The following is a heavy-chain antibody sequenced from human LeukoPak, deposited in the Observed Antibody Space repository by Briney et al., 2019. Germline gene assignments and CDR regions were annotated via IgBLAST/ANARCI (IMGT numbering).Heavy chain of an antibody. CDR2: IYFSGST. D-gene: IGHD3-10*01. CDR1: GCSISSYY. J-gene: IGHJ4*02. V-gene: IGHV4-59*01. Sequence: NPSESLSLTCAASGCSISSYYWSWIRQPPGKGLEWMGFIYFSGSTNYSPSLKSRVTISVDTSKNQFSLKLNSVTAADTAVYYCARGTRYGSGTYYLDYWGQGTLVTVSS. CDR3: ARGTRYGSGTYYLDY.